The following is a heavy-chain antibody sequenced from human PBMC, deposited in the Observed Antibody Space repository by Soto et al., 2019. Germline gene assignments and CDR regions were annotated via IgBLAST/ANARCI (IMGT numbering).Heavy chain of an antibody. Sequence: QVQLVESGGGVVQPGRSLRLSCAASGFTFSSYGMHWVRQAPGKGLEWVAVIWYDGSNKYYADSVKGRFTISRDNSKNTLYLQMNSLRAEDTAVYYCARDRNTARPHYFDYWGQGTLVTVSS. V-gene: IGHV3-33*01. CDR1: GFTFSSYG. J-gene: IGHJ4*02. CDR2: IWYDGSNK. D-gene: IGHD6-6*01. CDR3: ARDRNTARPHYFDY.